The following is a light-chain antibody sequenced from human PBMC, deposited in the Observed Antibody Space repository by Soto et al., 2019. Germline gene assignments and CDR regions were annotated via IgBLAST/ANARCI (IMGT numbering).Light chain of an antibody. V-gene: IGKV3-11*01. CDR1: QSVSSY. CDR3: QQRSNWPTT. J-gene: IGKJ4*01. CDR2: DAS. Sequence: EIVLTQSPATLSLSPGERATLSCRASQSVSSYLAWYQQKPGQAPRLLIYDASNMATGIPARLSGSGSGTDFTLTISCLEPEDFAVYYCQQRSNWPTTFGGGTKVEIK.